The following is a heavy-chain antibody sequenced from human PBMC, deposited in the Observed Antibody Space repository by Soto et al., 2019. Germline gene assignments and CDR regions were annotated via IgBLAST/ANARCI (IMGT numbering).Heavy chain of an antibody. CDR1: GYSFTSYW. CDR2: IDPSDSYT. J-gene: IGHJ6*02. Sequence: GESLKISSKGSGYSFTSYWISWVRQMPGKGLEWMGRIDPSDSYTNYSPSFQGHVTISADKSISTAYLQWSSLKASDTAMYYCARQISNLRYSYYAMDVCGRPTKVILSS. V-gene: IGHV5-10-1*01. CDR3: ARQISNLRYSYYAMDV. D-gene: IGHD3-9*01.